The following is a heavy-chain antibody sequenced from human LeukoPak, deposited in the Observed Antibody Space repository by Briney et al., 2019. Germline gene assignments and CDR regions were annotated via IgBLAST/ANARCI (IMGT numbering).Heavy chain of an antibody. CDR1: GFTFSSYS. D-gene: IGHD4-17*01. J-gene: IGHJ1*01. Sequence: PGGSLRLSCAASGFTFSSYSMNWVRQAPGKGLEWVSYISSSSSTIYYADSVKGRFTISRDNAKNSLYLQMNSLRAEDTAVYYCARDDYGDPGEYFQHWGQGTLVTVSS. CDR2: ISSSSSTI. V-gene: IGHV3-48*01. CDR3: ARDDYGDPGEYFQH.